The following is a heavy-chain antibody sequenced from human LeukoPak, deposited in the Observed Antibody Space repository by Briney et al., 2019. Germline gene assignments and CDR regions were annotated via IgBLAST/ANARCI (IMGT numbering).Heavy chain of an antibody. CDR2: IKQDGSEK. J-gene: IGHJ4*02. Sequence: PGGSLRLSCAASGFTFSNYWMSWVRQAPGKGLEWVANIKQDGSEKDYVDSVKGRFTISRDNAKNTLYLQMNSLRAEDTAVYYCARDGSGSYFLDYWGQGTLVTVSS. D-gene: IGHD3-10*01. V-gene: IGHV3-7*01. CDR3: ARDGSGSYFLDY. CDR1: GFTFSNYW.